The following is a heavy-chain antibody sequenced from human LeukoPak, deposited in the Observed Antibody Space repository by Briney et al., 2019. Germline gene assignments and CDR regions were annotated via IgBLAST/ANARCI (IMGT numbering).Heavy chain of an antibody. D-gene: IGHD6-19*01. CDR3: AARGYSSGWLVFDY. CDR1: EFTFSSYW. V-gene: IGHV3-74*01. CDR2: INSDGSST. J-gene: IGHJ4*02. Sequence: GSLRLSCAASEFTFSSYWTHWVRQAPGKGLVWVSRINSDGSSTSYADSVKGRFTISRDNAKNTLYLQMNSLRAEDTAVYYCAARGYSSGWLVFDYWGQGSLVTVSS.